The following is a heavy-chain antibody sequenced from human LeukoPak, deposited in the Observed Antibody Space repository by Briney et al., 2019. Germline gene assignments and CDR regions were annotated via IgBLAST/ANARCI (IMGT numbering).Heavy chain of an antibody. CDR1: GFTFSSYS. V-gene: IGHV3-48*04. CDR2: ISSSSSTI. J-gene: IGHJ4*02. Sequence: PGGSLRLSCAASGFTFSSYSMNWVRQAPGKGLEWVSYISSSSSTIYYADSVKGRFTISRDNAKNSLYLQMNSLRAEDTAVYYCARDATMVRGVIPYWGQGTLVTVSS. CDR3: ARDATMVRGVIPY. D-gene: IGHD3-10*01.